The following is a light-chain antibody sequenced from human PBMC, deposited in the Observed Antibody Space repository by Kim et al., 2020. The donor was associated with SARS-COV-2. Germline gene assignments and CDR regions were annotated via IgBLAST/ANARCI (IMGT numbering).Light chain of an antibody. CDR2: DVD. CDR1: SNDVGAYNY. Sequence: GQSLTFSCTGTSNDVGAYNYVSCYQQPPAKATKLMIYDVDRRPGGPAGRSCGTKSGTTASPTVSGLQAEEADDYYCTSCASGSNWVFGGGTQLTVL. J-gene: IGLJ3*02. CDR3: TSCASGSNWV. V-gene: IGLV2-8*01.